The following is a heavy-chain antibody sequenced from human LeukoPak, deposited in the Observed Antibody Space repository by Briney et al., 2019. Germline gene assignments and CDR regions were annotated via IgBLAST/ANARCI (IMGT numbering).Heavy chain of an antibody. CDR1: GGSISRYY. V-gene: IGHV4-59*01. CDR2: IYYSGST. J-gene: IGHJ3*02. CDR3: ARYDSSGYYSDNDAFDI. D-gene: IGHD3-22*01. Sequence: SETLSLTCTVSGGSISRYYWSWIRQPPGKGLEWIGYIYYSGSTNYNPSLKSRVTISVDTSKNQFSLKLSSVTAADTAVYYCARYDSSGYYSDNDAFDIWGQGTMVTVSS.